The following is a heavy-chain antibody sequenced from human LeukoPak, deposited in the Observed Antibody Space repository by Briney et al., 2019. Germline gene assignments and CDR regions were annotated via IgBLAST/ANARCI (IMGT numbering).Heavy chain of an antibody. CDR3: AREGEYCGGDCYSSWFDP. J-gene: IGHJ5*02. Sequence: ASVKVSCKASGYTFTSNYIHWVRQAPGQGLEWMGMIYPRDGSTSYAQKFQGRVTVTRDTSTSTVHMELSSLRSEDTAVYYCAREGEYCGGDCYSSWFDPWGQGTLVTVSS. CDR1: GYTFTSNY. CDR2: IYPRDGST. D-gene: IGHD2-21*02. V-gene: IGHV1-46*01.